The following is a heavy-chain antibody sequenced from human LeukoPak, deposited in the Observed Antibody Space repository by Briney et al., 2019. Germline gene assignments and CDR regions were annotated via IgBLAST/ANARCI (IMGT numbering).Heavy chain of an antibody. J-gene: IGHJ6*03. CDR1: GDSVSSNSAA. V-gene: IGHV6-1*01. Sequence: SQTLSLTCAISGDSVSSNSAAWNWIRQSPSRGLEWLGRTYYRSKWYNDYAVSVKSRITINPDTSKNQFSLQLNSVTPEDTAVYYCARDNWNDLYYYYYYIDVWGKGTTVTVSS. D-gene: IGHD1-1*01. CDR3: ARDNWNDLYYYYYYIDV. CDR2: TYYRSKWYN.